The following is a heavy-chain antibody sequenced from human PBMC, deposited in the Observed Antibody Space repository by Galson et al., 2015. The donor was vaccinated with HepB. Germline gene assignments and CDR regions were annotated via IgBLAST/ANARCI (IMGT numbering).Heavy chain of an antibody. CDR3: ARDFFSMVRGVITNWFDP. CDR1: GYTFTSYY. Sequence: SVKVSCKASGYTFTSYYMHWVRQAPGQRLEWMGWINAGNGNTKYSQKFQGRITITRDTSASTAYMELSSLRSEDTAVYYCARDFFSMVRGVITNWFDPWGQGTLVTVSS. D-gene: IGHD3-10*01. CDR2: INAGNGNT. V-gene: IGHV1-3*01. J-gene: IGHJ5*02.